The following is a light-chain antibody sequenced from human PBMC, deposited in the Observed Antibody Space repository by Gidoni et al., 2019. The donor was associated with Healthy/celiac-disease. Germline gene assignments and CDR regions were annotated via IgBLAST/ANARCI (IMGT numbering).Light chain of an antibody. CDR1: QSVSSY. CDR2: DAS. CDR3: QQRSNWQT. J-gene: IGKJ2*01. Sequence: EIVLTQSPATLSWSPGERATLSCRASQSVSSYLAWYQQKPGQAPRLLIYDASNRATGIPARFSGSGSGTDFTLTISSLEPEDFAVYYCQQRSNWQTFGQGTKLEIK. V-gene: IGKV3-11*01.